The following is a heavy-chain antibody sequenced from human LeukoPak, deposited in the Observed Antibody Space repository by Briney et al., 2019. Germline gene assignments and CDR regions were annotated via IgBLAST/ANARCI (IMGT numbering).Heavy chain of an antibody. J-gene: IGHJ3*02. CDR1: GVSISSSY. V-gene: IGHV4-59*01. CDR3: ARGYYDSRGYSNPFDI. D-gene: IGHD3-22*01. CDR2: IHYSGST. Sequence: PSETLSLTCTVSGVSISSSYWSWIRQSPGGGLEWIGYIHYSGSTNYNPSLKSRLSISVDTSGNQFFLRLSSVTAADTAFYYCARGYYDSRGYSNPFDIWGQGTMVTVSS.